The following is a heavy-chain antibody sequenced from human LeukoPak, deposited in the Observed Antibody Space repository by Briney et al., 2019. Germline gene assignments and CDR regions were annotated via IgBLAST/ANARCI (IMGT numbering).Heavy chain of an antibody. CDR2: IHRGGDT. Sequence: GGSLGLSCAASGFTVISNFMSWVRQAPGKGLEWVSLIHRGGDTYYAGSVEGRFTISRDKSKNTLYLQMNSLRAEDTAVYFCARLDITFDLDYWGQGTLVTVSS. CDR1: GFTVISNF. CDR3: ARLDITFDLDY. V-gene: IGHV3-66*04. J-gene: IGHJ4*02.